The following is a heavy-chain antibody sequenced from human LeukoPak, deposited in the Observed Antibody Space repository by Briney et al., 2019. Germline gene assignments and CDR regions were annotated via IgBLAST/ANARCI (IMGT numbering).Heavy chain of an antibody. CDR1: GFTFSSYV. V-gene: IGHV3-30*03. Sequence: GGSLRLSCAASGFTFSSYVMHWVRQAPGKGLEWVAVISYDGSNKYYADSVKGRFTISRDNSKNTLYLQMSSLRAEDTAVYYCARVLGRFYGSGSYQGLDYWGQGTLVTVSS. CDR2: ISYDGSNK. D-gene: IGHD3-10*01. J-gene: IGHJ4*02. CDR3: ARVLGRFYGSGSYQGLDY.